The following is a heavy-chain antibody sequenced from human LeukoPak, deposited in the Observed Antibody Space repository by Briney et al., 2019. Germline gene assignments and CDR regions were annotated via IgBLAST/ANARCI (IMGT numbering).Heavy chain of an antibody. J-gene: IGHJ4*02. CDR1: GYTFTSYA. Sequence: ASVKVSCKASGYTFTSYAMHWVRQAPGQRLEWMGRINPNSGGTNYAQKFQGRVTMTRDTSISTAYMELSRLRSDDTAVYYCARQYSSSWLKFDYWGQGTLVTVSS. V-gene: IGHV1-2*06. D-gene: IGHD6-13*01. CDR3: ARQYSSSWLKFDY. CDR2: INPNSGGT.